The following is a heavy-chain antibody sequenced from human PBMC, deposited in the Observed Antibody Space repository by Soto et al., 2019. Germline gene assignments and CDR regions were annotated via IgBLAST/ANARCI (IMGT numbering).Heavy chain of an antibody. CDR2: IYYSGST. V-gene: IGHV4-59*01. J-gene: IGHJ3*02. CDR1: GGSISSYY. D-gene: IGHD6-19*01. CDR3: ARDLRIVVAGRGGDAFDI. Sequence: QVQLQESGPGLVKPSETLSLTCTVSGGSISSYYWSWIRQPPGKGLEWIGYIYYSGSTNYNPSLMSRVTISVDTSKNQFSLKLSSGTAADTAVYYGARDLRIVVAGRGGDAFDIWGQGTMVTVSS.